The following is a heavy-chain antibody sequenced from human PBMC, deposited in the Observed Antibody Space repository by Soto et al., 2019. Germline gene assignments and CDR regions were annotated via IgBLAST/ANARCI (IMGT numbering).Heavy chain of an antibody. CDR2: ISYSAKT. J-gene: IGHJ4*02. CDR1: GYSITSGFY. V-gene: IGHV4-38-2*01. Sequence: SETLSLTCGVSGYSITSGFYWGWARQSPGKGLEWIGSISYSAKTFYNPPLASRLSIAVDTAKNQFSLRLTSVTAADTALYYCTRGAGAPWVRFDSWGQGTLVTVSS. CDR3: TRGAGAPWVRFDS. D-gene: IGHD3-22*01.